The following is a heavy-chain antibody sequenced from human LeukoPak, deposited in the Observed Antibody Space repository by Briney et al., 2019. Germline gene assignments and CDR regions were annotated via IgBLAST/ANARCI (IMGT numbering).Heavy chain of an antibody. D-gene: IGHD3-10*01. Sequence: SETLSLTCTVSGGSISSYYWSWIRQPAGKGLEWIGRIYTSGSTNYNPSLKSRVTMSVDTSKNQFSLKLSSVTATDTAVYYCARERLNVLLWFGENDAFDIWGQGTMVTVSS. CDR3: ARERLNVLLWFGENDAFDI. CDR2: IYTSGST. V-gene: IGHV4-4*07. J-gene: IGHJ3*02. CDR1: GGSISSYY.